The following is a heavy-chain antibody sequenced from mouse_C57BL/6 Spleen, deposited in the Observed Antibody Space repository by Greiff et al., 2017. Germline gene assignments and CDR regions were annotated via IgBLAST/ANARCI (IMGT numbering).Heavy chain of an antibody. D-gene: IGHD2-4*01. CDR1: GFTFSSYA. J-gene: IGHJ4*01. V-gene: IGHV5-4*01. CDR2: ISDGGSYT. CDR3: ARDRPRDYDVDYYAMDY. Sequence: EVKLVESGGGLVKPGGSLKLSCAASGFTFSSYAMSWVRQTPEKRLEWVATISDGGSYTYYPDNVKGRFTISRDNAKNNLYLQMSHLKSEDTAMYYCARDRPRDYDVDYYAMDYWGQGTSVTVSS.